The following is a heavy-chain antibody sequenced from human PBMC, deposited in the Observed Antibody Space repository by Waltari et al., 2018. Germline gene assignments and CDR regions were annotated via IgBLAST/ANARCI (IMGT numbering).Heavy chain of an antibody. D-gene: IGHD5-12*01. J-gene: IGHJ4*02. CDR3: ATFKKRWLQFNY. Sequence: EVQLVQSGAEVKKPGATVTISCKDSGYTFTDSHIHCVQQAPGKGLEWMGLVDPEDGETIYAEKFQGRVTITADTSTDTAYMELSSLRSEDTAVYYCATFKKRWLQFNYWGQGTLVTVSS. CDR2: VDPEDGET. V-gene: IGHV1-69-2*01. CDR1: GYTFTDSH.